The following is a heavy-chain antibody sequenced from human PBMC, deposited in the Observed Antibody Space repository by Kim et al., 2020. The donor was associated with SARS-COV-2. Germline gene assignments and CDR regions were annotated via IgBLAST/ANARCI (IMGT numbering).Heavy chain of an antibody. CDR3: ARADTAMAGYYFDY. D-gene: IGHD5-18*01. J-gene: IGHJ4*02. Sequence: SETLSLTCAVYGGSFSGYYWSWIRQPPGKGLEWIGEINHSGSTNYNPSLKSRVTISVDTSKNQFSLKLSSVTAADTAVYYCARADTAMAGYYFDYWGQGTLVTVSS. V-gene: IGHV4-34*01. CDR1: GGSFSGYY. CDR2: INHSGST.